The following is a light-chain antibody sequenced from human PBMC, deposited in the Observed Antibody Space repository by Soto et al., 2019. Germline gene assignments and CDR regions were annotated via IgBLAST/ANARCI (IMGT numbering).Light chain of an antibody. CDR3: QQSFSIPPT. V-gene: IGKV1-39*01. CDR2: AAS. Sequence: NSATFLNWYQQKPGKAPKLLIFAASSLHSGVPSRFSGSGSGTDFTFTISSLQPEDVATYYCQQSFSIPPTFXQGTKVDIK. J-gene: IGKJ1*01. CDR1: NSATF.